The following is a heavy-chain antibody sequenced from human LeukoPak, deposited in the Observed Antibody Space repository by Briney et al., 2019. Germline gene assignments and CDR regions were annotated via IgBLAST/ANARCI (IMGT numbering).Heavy chain of an antibody. Sequence: GRSLRLSCAASGFSFNEYAIHWVRQAPGKGLEWVAGISWNSASIGYADSVKGRFTISRDNSKNTLYLQMNSLRAEDTAVYYCAKVEDSSGWYYVPSAFDIWGQGTMVTVSS. CDR1: GFSFNEYA. J-gene: IGHJ3*02. D-gene: IGHD6-19*01. CDR3: AKVEDSSGWYYVPSAFDI. CDR2: ISWNSASI. V-gene: IGHV3-9*01.